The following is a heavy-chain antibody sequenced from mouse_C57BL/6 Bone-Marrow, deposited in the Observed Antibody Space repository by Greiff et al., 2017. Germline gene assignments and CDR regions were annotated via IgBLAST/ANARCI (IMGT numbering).Heavy chain of an antibody. J-gene: IGHJ1*03. CDR1: GYTFTSYD. Sequence: VQLQQSGPELVKPGASVKLSCKASGYTFTSYDINWVKQRPGQGLEWIGWLYPRDGSTKYNEKFKGKATLTVATSSSHAYMELHSLTSEDSAVYCCARLEFDGSSGDWYFDVWGTGTTVTVSS. CDR2: LYPRDGST. V-gene: IGHV1-85*01. D-gene: IGHD1-1*01. CDR3: ARLEFDGSSGDWYFDV.